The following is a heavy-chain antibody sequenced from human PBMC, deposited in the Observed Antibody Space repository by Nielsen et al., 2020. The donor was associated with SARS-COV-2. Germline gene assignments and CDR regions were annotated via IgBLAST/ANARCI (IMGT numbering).Heavy chain of an antibody. CDR3: ARNHYGTFATSGFYEY. D-gene: IGHD1-14*01. V-gene: IGHV3-30*14. Sequence: GESLKISCAASGFAFSYFAIHWVRQAPGKGLEWVALISNDGTKKFYSDSVRGRFTISRDEPRNTVYLQANSMRLEDTAIYYCARNHYGTFATSGFYEYWGQGTLVSVSS. CDR1: GFAFSYFA. CDR2: ISNDGTKK. J-gene: IGHJ4*02.